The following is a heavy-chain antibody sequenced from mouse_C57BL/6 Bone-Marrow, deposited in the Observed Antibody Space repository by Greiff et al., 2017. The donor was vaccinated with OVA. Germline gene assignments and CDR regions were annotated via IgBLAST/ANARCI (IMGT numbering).Heavy chain of an antibody. J-gene: IGHJ1*03. CDR1: GFTLSSYG. V-gene: IGHV5-6*01. CDR2: ISSGGSYT. Sequence: EVMLVESGGDLVKPGGSLKLSCAASGFTLSSYGMSWVRQTPDKRLEWVATISSGGSYTYYPDSVKGRFTISRDNAKNTLYLQMSSLKSEDTAMYYCARHYYGSSLYWYFDVWGTGTTVTVSS. D-gene: IGHD1-1*01. CDR3: ARHYYGSSLYWYFDV.